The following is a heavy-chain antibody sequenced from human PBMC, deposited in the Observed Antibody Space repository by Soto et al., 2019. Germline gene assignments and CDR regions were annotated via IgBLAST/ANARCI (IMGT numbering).Heavy chain of an antibody. Sequence: HPGGSLRLSCAASGFTFSSYGMHWVRQAPGKGLEWVAVIWYDGSNKYYADSVKGRFTISRDNSKNTLYLQMNSLRAEDTAVYYCARDRLAYDSSGYAPPYGMDVWGQGTTVTVSS. CDR1: GFTFSSYG. CDR2: IWYDGSNK. V-gene: IGHV3-33*01. CDR3: ARDRLAYDSSGYAPPYGMDV. J-gene: IGHJ6*02. D-gene: IGHD3-22*01.